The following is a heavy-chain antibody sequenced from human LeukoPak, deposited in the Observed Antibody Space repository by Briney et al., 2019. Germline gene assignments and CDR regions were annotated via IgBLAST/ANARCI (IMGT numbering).Heavy chain of an antibody. CDR2: IIPIFGTA. V-gene: IGHV1-69*13. Sequence: AASVTVSCTASGGTFSSYAISWVRQAPGQGLEWMGGIIPIFGTANYAQKFQGRVTITADESTSTAYMELSSLRSEDTAVYYCARDNCSSTSCYTEKANWFDPWGQGTLVTVSS. D-gene: IGHD2-2*02. CDR1: GGTFSSYA. CDR3: ARDNCSSTSCYTEKANWFDP. J-gene: IGHJ5*02.